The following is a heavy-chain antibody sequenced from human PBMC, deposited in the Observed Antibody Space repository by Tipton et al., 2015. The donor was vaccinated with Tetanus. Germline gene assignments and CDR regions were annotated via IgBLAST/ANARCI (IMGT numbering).Heavy chain of an antibody. J-gene: IGHJ3*01. CDR1: GYTFTQYY. CDR2: IYPSDGST. CDR3: ARDREAFDF. V-gene: IGHV1-46*04. Sequence: QSGAEVKKPGASVKLSCKTSGYTFTQYYLHWVRQAPGQGLEWMGMIYPSDGSTSYAEKLQGRVTMTRDTPTSTVYMEMSSLRSEDTAVYYCARDREAFDFWGQGTMVTVSS. D-gene: IGHD1-26*01.